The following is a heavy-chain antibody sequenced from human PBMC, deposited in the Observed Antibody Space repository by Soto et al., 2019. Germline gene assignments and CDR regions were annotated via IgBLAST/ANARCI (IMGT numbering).Heavy chain of an antibody. V-gene: IGHV1-69*01. CDR3: ASGSYSSSSYYYYYGMDV. Sequence: QVQLVQSRAEVKKPGSSVKVSCKASGGTFSSYAISWVRQAPGQGLEWMGGIIPIFGTANYAQKFQGRVTITADESTSTAYMELSSLRSEDTAVYYCASGSYSSSSYYYYYGMDVWGQGTTVTVSS. D-gene: IGHD6-13*01. J-gene: IGHJ6*02. CDR2: IIPIFGTA. CDR1: GGTFSSYA.